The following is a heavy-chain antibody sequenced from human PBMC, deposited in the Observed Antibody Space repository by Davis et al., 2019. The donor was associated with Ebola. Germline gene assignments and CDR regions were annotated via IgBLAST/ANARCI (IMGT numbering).Heavy chain of an antibody. CDR2: IYYSGST. D-gene: IGHD5-18*01. V-gene: IGHV4-59*12. CDR1: GGDISRYY. CDR3: ARGGIQLWLMDYYYYGLDV. Sequence: SETLSLTCTVSGGDISRYYWSWIRQPPGKGLEWIGYIYYSGSTNYNPSLKSRVTISVDKSKNQFSLKLSSVTAADTAVYYCARGGIQLWLMDYYYYGLDVWGQGTTVPFSS. J-gene: IGHJ6*02.